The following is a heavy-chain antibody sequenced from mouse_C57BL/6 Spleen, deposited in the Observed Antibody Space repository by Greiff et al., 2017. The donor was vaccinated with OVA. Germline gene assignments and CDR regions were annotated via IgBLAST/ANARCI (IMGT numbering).Heavy chain of an antibody. CDR2: ISDGGSYT. V-gene: IGHV5-4*03. Sequence: EVNVVESGGGLVKPGGSLKLSCAASGFTFSSYAMSWVRQTPEKRLEWVATISDGGSYTYYPDNVKGRFTISRDNAKNNLYLQMSHLKSEDTAMYYCARVGYYDYDEDYWGQGTTLTVSS. D-gene: IGHD2-4*01. CDR1: GFTFSSYA. CDR3: ARVGYYDYDEDY. J-gene: IGHJ2*01.